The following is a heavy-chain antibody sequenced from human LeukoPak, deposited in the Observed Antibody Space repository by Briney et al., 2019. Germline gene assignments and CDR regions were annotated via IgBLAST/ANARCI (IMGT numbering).Heavy chain of an antibody. D-gene: IGHD2-2*01. J-gene: IGHJ6*02. CDR2: SYYSGST. V-gene: IGHV4-59*12. CDR3: ARDIVVVPAASLGYYYGMDV. CDR1: GGSISSYY. Sequence: SETLSLTCSVSGGSISSYYWSWIRQPPGKGLEYIGYSYYSGSTDYNPSLKSRVTMSVDTSKNQFSLKLSSVTAADTAVYYCARDIVVVPAASLGYYYGMDVWGQGTTVTVSS.